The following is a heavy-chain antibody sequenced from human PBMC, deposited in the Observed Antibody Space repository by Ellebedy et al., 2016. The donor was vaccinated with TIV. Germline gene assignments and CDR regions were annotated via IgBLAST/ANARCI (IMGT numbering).Heavy chain of an antibody. Sequence: ASVKVSCXASGYTFTNYGISWVRQAPGQGLEWMGWISAYDGNTKYAQKFQGRVTMTRDTSTSTVYMELRSLRADDTALYFCASPLSPARLYSAMDVWGQGTTVTVSS. CDR3: ASPLSPARLYSAMDV. CDR2: ISAYDGNT. D-gene: IGHD2-21*01. V-gene: IGHV1-18*01. J-gene: IGHJ6*02. CDR1: GYTFTNYG.